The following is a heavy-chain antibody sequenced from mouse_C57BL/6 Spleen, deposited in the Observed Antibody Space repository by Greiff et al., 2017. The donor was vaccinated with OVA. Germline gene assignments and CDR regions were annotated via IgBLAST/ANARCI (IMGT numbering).Heavy chain of an antibody. D-gene: IGHD1-1*01. CDR2: ISDGGSYT. V-gene: IGHV5-4*01. J-gene: IGHJ2*01. Sequence: EVQGVESGGGLVKPGGSLKLSCAASGFTFSSYAMSWVRQTPEKRLEWVATISDGGSYTYYPDNVKGRFTISRDNAKNNLYLQMSHLKSEDTAMYYCARERGYYSSSYFDYWGQGTTLTVSS. CDR3: ARERGYYSSSYFDY. CDR1: GFTFSSYA.